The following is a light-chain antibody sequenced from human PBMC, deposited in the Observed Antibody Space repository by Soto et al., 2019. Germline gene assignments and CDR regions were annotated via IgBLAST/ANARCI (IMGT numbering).Light chain of an antibody. CDR2: DAS. J-gene: IGKJ5*01. V-gene: IGKV3-15*01. CDR3: QQYHNWPIT. Sequence: EIVMTQSPATLSESAGERATLSCGASQSVSSNLAWHQQKTGQAPRILMYDASTRATGISARFSGSGYGTEFNLTISSLQSEDFAVYYCQQYHNWPITFGQGTRLEIK. CDR1: QSVSSN.